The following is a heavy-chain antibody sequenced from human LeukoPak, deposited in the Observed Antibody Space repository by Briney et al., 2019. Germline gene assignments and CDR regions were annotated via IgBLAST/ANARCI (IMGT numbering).Heavy chain of an antibody. Sequence: PGGSLRLSCAASGFSLSGNWRHWARKLPGRRLVWVSRISTTGSTTSYADSVKGRFTVSRDNAKNTLYLQVNNLRAEDTAVYYCARGPSSNWSGLDCWGQGTLLTVSS. CDR2: ISTTGSTT. D-gene: IGHD6-13*01. CDR1: GFSLSGNW. CDR3: ARGPSSNWSGLDC. J-gene: IGHJ4*02. V-gene: IGHV3-74*01.